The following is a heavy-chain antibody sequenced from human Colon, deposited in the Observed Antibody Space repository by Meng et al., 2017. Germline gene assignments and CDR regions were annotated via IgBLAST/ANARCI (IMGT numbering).Heavy chain of an antibody. Sequence: QLQLQESGPGLVKPSETLSLTCTVSGGSICSSSYYWGWIRQVPRRGLEWIGSISYNGGTSYNPSLESRVTISVDTSKNQFSLKLNSVTAADTAVYYCARRLAVVPASIDYWGQGTLVTVSS. D-gene: IGHD2-2*01. V-gene: IGHV4-39*01. CDR1: GGSICSSSYY. J-gene: IGHJ4*02. CDR3: ARRLAVVPASIDY. CDR2: ISYNGGT.